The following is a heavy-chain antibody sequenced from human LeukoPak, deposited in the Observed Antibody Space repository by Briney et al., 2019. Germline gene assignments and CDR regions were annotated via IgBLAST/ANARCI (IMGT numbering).Heavy chain of an antibody. D-gene: IGHD6-13*01. CDR1: AFAFSSYA. CDR3: AKDRETTASGTFDY. J-gene: IGHJ4*02. V-gene: IGHV3-30*18. Sequence: GGSLRLSCAASAFAFSSYAMSWVRQAPGKGLEWVAVISDDGSNKYYADSVNGRFTISRDNSNNTLYMQMNSLRAEDTAVYYCAKDRETTASGTFDYWGQGSLVTISS. CDR2: ISDDGSNK.